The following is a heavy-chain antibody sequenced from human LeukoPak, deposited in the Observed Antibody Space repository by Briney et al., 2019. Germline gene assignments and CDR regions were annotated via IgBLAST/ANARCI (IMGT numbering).Heavy chain of an antibody. V-gene: IGHV3-23*01. CDR1: GFTFSTYA. J-gene: IGHJ4*02. CDR3: ARISDRLSDF. CDR2: ISADGAAT. Sequence: GGSLRLSCAASGFTFSTYAMTWVRQAPGKGLDWVSAISADGAATYYADSVKGRFTISRDNSRNTLYLQMISLRAEDSAVYYCARISDRLSDFWGQGTLVTVSS. D-gene: IGHD2-15*01.